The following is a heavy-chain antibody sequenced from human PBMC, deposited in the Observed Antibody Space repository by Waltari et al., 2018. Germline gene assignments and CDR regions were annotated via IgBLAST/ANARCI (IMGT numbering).Heavy chain of an antibody. V-gene: IGHV1-2*02. CDR1: GYTFTGYY. Sequence: QVQLVQSGAEVKKPGASVKVSCKASGYTFTGYYMHWVRQAPGQGLEWMGWINPNRGGTNYAQKFQGRVTMTRDTSISTAYMELSRLRSDDTAVYYCAREAPRGQEGWFDPWGQGTLVTVSS. CDR2: INPNRGGT. CDR3: AREAPRGQEGWFDP. J-gene: IGHJ5*02.